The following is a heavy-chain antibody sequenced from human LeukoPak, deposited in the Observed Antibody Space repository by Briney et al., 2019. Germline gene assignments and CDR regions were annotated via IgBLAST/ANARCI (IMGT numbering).Heavy chain of an antibody. V-gene: IGHV4-39*07. J-gene: IGHJ1*01. Sequence: SETLSLTCTGSGGSISSSSYYWGWIRQPPGKGLEWIGSIYYSGSTYYNPSLKSRVTISVDTSKNQFSLKLSSVTAADTAVYYCARDIAAAAFFQYWGQGTLVTVSS. CDR2: IYYSGST. CDR1: GGSISSSSYY. D-gene: IGHD6-13*01. CDR3: ARDIAAAAFFQY.